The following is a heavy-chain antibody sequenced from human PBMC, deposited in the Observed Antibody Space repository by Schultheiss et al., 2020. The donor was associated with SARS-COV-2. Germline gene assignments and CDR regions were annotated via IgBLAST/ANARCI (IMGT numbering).Heavy chain of an antibody. CDR2: ISSSSSYI. CDR1: GFTFSSYS. CDR3: ARDTTRNCGGDCRFDY. J-gene: IGHJ4*02. Sequence: GGSLRLSCAASGFTFSSYSMNWVRQAPGKGLEWVSSISSSSSYIYYADSVKGRFTISRDNAKNSLYLQMNSLRAEDTAVYYCARDTTRNCGGDCRFDYWGQGTLVTVSS. V-gene: IGHV3-21*01. D-gene: IGHD2-21*02.